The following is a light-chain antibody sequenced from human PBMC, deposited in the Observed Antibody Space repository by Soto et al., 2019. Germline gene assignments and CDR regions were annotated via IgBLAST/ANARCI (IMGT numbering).Light chain of an antibody. CDR1: QSVSSSY. CDR2: GAS. CDR3: QQYGSWT. V-gene: IGKV3-20*01. Sequence: EIVLTQSPGTLSLSPGDRATLSCRATQSVSSSYLAWYQQKPGQAPRLLIYGASSRATGIPDRFSGSGSGTDFTLTITRLEPEDFAVYHCQQYGSWTFGQGTKVDI. J-gene: IGKJ1*01.